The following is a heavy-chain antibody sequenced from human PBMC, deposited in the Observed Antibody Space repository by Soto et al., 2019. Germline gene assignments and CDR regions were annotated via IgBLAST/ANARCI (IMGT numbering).Heavy chain of an antibody. J-gene: IGHJ3*02. D-gene: IGHD6-13*01. CDR2: ISYDGSNK. Sequence: QVQLVESGGGVVQPGRSLRLSCAASGFTFSSYGMHWVRQAPGKGLEWVAVISYDGSNKYYADSVKGRFTISRDNSKNRLDLQMNSLRAEDTAVYYCAEGEGSSWNGDAFDIWGQGTMVTVSS. V-gene: IGHV3-30*18. CDR3: AEGEGSSWNGDAFDI. CDR1: GFTFSSYG.